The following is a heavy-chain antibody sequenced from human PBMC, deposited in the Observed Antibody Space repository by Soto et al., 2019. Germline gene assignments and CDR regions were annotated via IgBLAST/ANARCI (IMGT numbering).Heavy chain of an antibody. V-gene: IGHV1-69*01. CDR3: ARGSGGYNFGAVY. Sequence: QVQLVQSGAEVKKPGSSVQVSCKASGGGNSRDYRTTWVRQAPGQALEWMGGIIPKLGSATYAQNFQGRVTITAEEATNTVYMELRSLRSEDTAVDDCARGSGGYNFGAVYWGQGTPVTVSS. D-gene: IGHD5-12*01. J-gene: IGHJ4*02. CDR1: GGGNSRDYR. CDR2: IIPKLGSA.